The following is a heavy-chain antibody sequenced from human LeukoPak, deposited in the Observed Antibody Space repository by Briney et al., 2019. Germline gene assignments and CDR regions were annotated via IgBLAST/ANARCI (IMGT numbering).Heavy chain of an antibody. J-gene: IGHJ4*02. CDR3: ARGITIFGVVIIELDY. D-gene: IGHD3-3*01. V-gene: IGHV1-2*02. Sequence: ASVKVSCKASTYTFTGYCLHWVRQAPGQGLEWMGWINPDSGGTNYAQKFQGRVTMTRDTSIATAYMELSSLRSEDTAVYYCARGITIFGVVIIELDYWGQGTLVTVSS. CDR2: INPDSGGT. CDR1: TYTFTGYC.